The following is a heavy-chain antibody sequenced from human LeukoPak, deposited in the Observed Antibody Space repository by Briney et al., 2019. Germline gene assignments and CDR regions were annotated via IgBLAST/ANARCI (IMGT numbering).Heavy chain of an antibody. J-gene: IGHJ4*02. Sequence: GGSLRLSCAASGFTLSSYSMNWVRQAPGMGLEWVSSISSSSSYIYYADSVKGRFTISRDNAKNSLYLQMNSLRAEDTAMYYCARSAGNVLTYSYSYFNFWGQGTLVSVSS. CDR2: ISSSSSYI. CDR1: GFTLSSYS. V-gene: IGHV3-21*01. D-gene: IGHD3-9*01. CDR3: ARSAGNVLTYSYSYFNF.